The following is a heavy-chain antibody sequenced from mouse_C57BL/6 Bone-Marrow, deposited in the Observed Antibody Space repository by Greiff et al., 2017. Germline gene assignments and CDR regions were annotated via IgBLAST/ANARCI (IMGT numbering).Heavy chain of an antibody. Sequence: VQLQQSGPVLVKPGASVKMSCKASGYTFTDYYMNWVKQSHGKSLEWIGVINPYNGGTSYNQKIKGKATLTVDKSSSPAYMELNSLTSEDSAVYYCARPRWLLYFCYWGQGTTLTVSS. J-gene: IGHJ2*01. V-gene: IGHV1-19*01. CDR2: INPYNGGT. CDR3: ARPRWLLYFCY. CDR1: GYTFTDYY. D-gene: IGHD2-3*01.